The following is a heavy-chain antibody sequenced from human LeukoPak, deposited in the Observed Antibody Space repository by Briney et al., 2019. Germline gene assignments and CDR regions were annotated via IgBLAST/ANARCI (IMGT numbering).Heavy chain of an antibody. CDR2: ITSSSSSM. V-gene: IGHV3-21*01. CDR1: GFTFSSYS. Sequence: GGSLRLSCAASGFTFSSYSMNWVRLAPGKGLEWVSSITSSSSSMYSADSVKGRLTISRDNAKNSLYLQMNSLRAEDTAVYYCARDLAWGGYWGQGTLVTVSS. CDR3: ARDLAWGGY. D-gene: IGHD7-27*01. J-gene: IGHJ4*02.